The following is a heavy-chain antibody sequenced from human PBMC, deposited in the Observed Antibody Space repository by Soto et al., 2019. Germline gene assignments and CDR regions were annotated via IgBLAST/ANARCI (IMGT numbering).Heavy chain of an antibody. D-gene: IGHD2-21*01. Sequence: QVQLQESGPGLVKPSQTQSLTCTVSGGSVSGVGYYWSWIRQHPGKGLEWIGYIFYSGSTYYNPSLKSRVAISLETSKNQFSLRLSSVTSADTAVYFCARVPYSISRRGERYYFDFWGQGTLVTVSS. CDR3: ARVPYSISRRGERYYFDF. V-gene: IGHV4-31*03. CDR1: GGSVSGVGYY. CDR2: IFYSGST. J-gene: IGHJ4*02.